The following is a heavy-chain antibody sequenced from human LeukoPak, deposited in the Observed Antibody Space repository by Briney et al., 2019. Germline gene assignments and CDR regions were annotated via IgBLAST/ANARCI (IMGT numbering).Heavy chain of an antibody. D-gene: IGHD5-12*01. CDR1: GYTFTSYA. V-gene: IGHV1-2*07. Sequence: ASVKVSCKASGYTFTSYAMNWVRQAPGQGLEWMGWIHPNSGGTNYAHKFQGRVTMTRDTSINTAYTELSRLRSDDTAMYYCAREFIERGYSYASHDAFDIWGQGTMVTVSS. CDR3: AREFIERGYSYASHDAFDI. J-gene: IGHJ3*02. CDR2: IHPNSGGT.